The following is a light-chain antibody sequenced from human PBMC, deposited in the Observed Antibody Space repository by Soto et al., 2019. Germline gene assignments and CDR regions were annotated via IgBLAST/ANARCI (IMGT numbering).Light chain of an antibody. CDR3: QQYNSYSQT. CDR1: QTISSW. CDR2: KAS. Sequence: DIQMTQSPSTLSGSVGDRVTITWRASQTISSWLAWYQQKPGKAPKLLIYKASTLKSGVPSRFSGSGSGTEFTLTISSLQPDDFETYYCQQYNSYSQTFGPGTKVDI. J-gene: IGKJ1*01. V-gene: IGKV1-5*03.